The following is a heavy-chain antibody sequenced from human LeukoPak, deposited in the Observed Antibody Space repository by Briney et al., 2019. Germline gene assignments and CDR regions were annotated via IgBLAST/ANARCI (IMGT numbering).Heavy chain of an antibody. CDR3: ARSLGYSYGSVDY. CDR2: ISSSSNYI. Sequence: GGSLRLSCAASGFTFSTYSMNWVRQAPGKGLEWVSSISSSSNYIYYADSVKGRFTISRDNAKNSLYLQMNSLRAEDTAVYYCARSLGYSYGSVDYWGQGTLVTVSS. D-gene: IGHD5-18*01. J-gene: IGHJ4*02. CDR1: GFTFSTYS. V-gene: IGHV3-21*01.